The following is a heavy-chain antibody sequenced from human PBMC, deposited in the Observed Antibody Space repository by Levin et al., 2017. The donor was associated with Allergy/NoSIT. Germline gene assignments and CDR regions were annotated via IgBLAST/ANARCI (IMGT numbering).Heavy chain of an antibody. V-gene: IGHV3-48*02. J-gene: IGHJ4*02. Sequence: GGSLRLSCAASGFTFSSYSMNWVRQAPGKGLEWLSYINSDSNTIYYADSVKGRFTISRDNAKNSLYLQMNGLRDEDTAVYFCARESYSDFDSDYWGQGTLVTVSS. CDR2: INSDSNTI. D-gene: IGHD5-12*01. CDR1: GFTFSSYS. CDR3: ARESYSDFDSDY.